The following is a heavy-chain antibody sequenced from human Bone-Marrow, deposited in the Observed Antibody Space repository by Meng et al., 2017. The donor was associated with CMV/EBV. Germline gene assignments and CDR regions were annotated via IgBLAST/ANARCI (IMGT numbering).Heavy chain of an antibody. D-gene: IGHD2-8*01. J-gene: IGHJ5*02. CDR2: FYGGGST. CDR1: GGSISSSSYY. V-gene: IGHV4-39*07. Sequence: SETLSLTCTVSGGSISSSSYYWGWIRQPPGKGMEWIGSFYGGGSTFYNPSLESRVTISVDTSKSQFSLKLKSVTAADTAGYYCARDRAPAGRTNWFDPWGQGTLVTVSS. CDR3: ARDRAPAGRTNWFDP.